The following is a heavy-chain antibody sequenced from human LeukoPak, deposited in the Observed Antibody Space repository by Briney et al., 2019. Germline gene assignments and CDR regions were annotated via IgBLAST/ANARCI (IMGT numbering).Heavy chain of an antibody. CDR2: IWYDGSNK. J-gene: IGHJ4*02. D-gene: IGHD1-20*01. Sequence: GGSLRLSCAASGFTFSSYAMSWVRQAPGKGLEWVAVIWYDGSNKYYADSVKGRFTISRDNSKNTLYLQMNSLRAEDTAVYYCARDFGMAGRVFDYWGQGTLVTVSS. CDR3: ARDFGMAGRVFDY. V-gene: IGHV3-33*08. CDR1: GFTFSSYA.